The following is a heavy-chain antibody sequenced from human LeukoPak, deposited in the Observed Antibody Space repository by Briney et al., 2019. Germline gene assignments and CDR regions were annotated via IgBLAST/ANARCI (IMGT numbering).Heavy chain of an antibody. D-gene: IGHD2/OR15-2a*01. Sequence: ASVKVSCKASGFTFTSSAVQWVRQARGQRLEWIGWIVVGGGNTNYAQKFQERVTITRDMSTSTAYMELSSLRSEDTAVYYCASRDTLGNPHFDYWGQGTLVTVSS. CDR3: ASRDTLGNPHFDY. CDR2: IVVGGGNT. V-gene: IGHV1-58*01. CDR1: GFTFTSSA. J-gene: IGHJ4*02.